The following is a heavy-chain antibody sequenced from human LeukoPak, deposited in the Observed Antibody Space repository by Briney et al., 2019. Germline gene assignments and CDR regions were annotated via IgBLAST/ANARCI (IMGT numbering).Heavy chain of an antibody. CDR2: IYYSGST. CDR3: TRGSIAYYYMDV. J-gene: IGHJ6*03. V-gene: IGHV4-39*07. CDR1: GGSISSSSYY. D-gene: IGHD3-22*01. Sequence: PSETLSLTCTVSGGSISSSSYYWGWIRQPPGKRLEWIGSIYYSGSTNYNPSLKSRVTISVDTSKNQFSLKLSSVTAADTAVYYCTRGSIAYYYMDVWGKGTTVTISS.